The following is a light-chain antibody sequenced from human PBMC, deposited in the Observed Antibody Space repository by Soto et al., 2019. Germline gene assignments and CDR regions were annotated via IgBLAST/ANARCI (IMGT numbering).Light chain of an antibody. CDR3: KQFGRYPLT. CDR2: GAS. J-gene: IGKJ4*01. CDR1: QSVPNNF. Sequence: EPVLTQSPDTPSLSPGEGATLSCRASQSVPNNFLAWYQQKPGQAHKFLIYGASARASGIPDRFSGGGSGTDFTLTISRLEPEDFAMYYCKQFGRYPLTFGGGTKVDIK. V-gene: IGKV3-20*01.